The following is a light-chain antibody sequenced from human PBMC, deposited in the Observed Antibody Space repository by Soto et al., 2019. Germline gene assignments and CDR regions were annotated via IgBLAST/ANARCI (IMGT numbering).Light chain of an antibody. CDR1: SSDIGAYDY. CDR2: EVI. CDR3: GSYASATMI. V-gene: IGLV2-14*01. J-gene: IGLJ2*01. Sequence: QSALTQPASVSGSPGQSITISCTGTSSDIGAYDYFSWYQQYPGKVPSLIIYEVIFRPSGVSSRFSGSKSGNTASLTISGLQTEDEADYYCGSYASATMIFGGGTQLTVL.